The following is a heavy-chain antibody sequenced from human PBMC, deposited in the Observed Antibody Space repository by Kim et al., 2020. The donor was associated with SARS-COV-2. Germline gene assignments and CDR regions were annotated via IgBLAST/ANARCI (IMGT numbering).Heavy chain of an antibody. V-gene: IGHV3-30*18. CDR2: ISYDGSNK. CDR3: AKEYCEYSSSAGRFDP. Sequence: GGSLRLSCAASGFTFSSYGMHWVRQAPGKGLEWVAVISYDGSNKYYADSVKGRFTISRDNSKNTLYLQMNSLRAEDTAVYYCAKEYCEYSSSAGRFDPWG. J-gene: IGHJ5*02. CDR1: GFTFSSYG. D-gene: IGHD6-6*01.